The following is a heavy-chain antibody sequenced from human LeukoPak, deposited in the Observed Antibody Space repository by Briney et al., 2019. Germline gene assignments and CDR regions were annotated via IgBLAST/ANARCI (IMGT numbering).Heavy chain of an antibody. CDR3: ARGTYYGSGSMIYYMDV. V-gene: IGHV1-69*13. CDR1: GGTFSSYA. Sequence: ASVKVSCTASGGTFSSYAISWVRQAPGQGLEWMGGIIPIFGTANYAQKFQGRVTITADESTSTAYMELSSLRSEDTAVYYCARGTYYGSGSMIYYMDVWGKGTTVTISS. D-gene: IGHD3-10*01. J-gene: IGHJ6*03. CDR2: IIPIFGTA.